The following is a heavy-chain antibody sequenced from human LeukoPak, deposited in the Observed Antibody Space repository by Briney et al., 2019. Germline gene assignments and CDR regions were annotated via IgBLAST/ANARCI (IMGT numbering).Heavy chain of an antibody. CDR3: VREARGYHYTYFDY. D-gene: IGHD5-18*01. Sequence: PGGSLRLSCTACGFTLGGHDMHWVRQTTGDGLEWVAAVSAGHHAFYAGSVKGRFTVSREDAKNSLYLQMNSLRAGDTAVYYCVREARGYHYTYFDYWGEGSLVTVSS. V-gene: IGHV3-13*01. CDR2: VSAGHHA. CDR1: GFTLGGHD. J-gene: IGHJ4*02.